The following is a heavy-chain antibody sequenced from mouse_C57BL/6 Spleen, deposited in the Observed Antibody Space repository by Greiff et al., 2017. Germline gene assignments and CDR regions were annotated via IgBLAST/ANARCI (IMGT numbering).Heavy chain of an antibody. CDR3: ARGYSGDCFDY. CDR2: INPNNGGT. J-gene: IGHJ2*01. D-gene: IGHD2-12*01. V-gene: IGHV1-26*01. Sequence: VQLQQSGPELVKPGASVKISCKASGYTFTDYYMNWVKQSHGKSLEWIGDINPNNGGTSYNQKFKGKATLTVDKSSSTAYMELRSLTSEDSAVYYCARGYSGDCFDYWGQGTTLTVSS. CDR1: GYTFTDYY.